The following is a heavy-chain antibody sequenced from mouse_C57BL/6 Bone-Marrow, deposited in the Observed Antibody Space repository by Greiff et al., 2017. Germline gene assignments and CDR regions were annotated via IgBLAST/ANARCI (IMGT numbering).Heavy chain of an antibody. CDR2: ISSGSSTI. J-gene: IGHJ2*01. D-gene: IGHD1-1*01. CDR1: GFTFSDYG. CDR3: ARGLYYYGSSYVSFDY. Sequence: EVHLVESGGGLVKPGGSLKLSCAASGFTFSDYGMHWVRQAPGKGLEWVAYISSGSSTIYYADTVKGRFTISRDNAKNTLFLQMTSLRSEDTAMYYCARGLYYYGSSYVSFDYWGQGTTLTVSS. V-gene: IGHV5-17*01.